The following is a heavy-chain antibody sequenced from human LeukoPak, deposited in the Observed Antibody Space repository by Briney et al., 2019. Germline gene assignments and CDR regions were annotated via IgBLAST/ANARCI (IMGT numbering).Heavy chain of an antibody. CDR1: GGSISSYY. V-gene: IGHV4-59*01. D-gene: IGHD3-22*01. J-gene: IGHJ4*02. CDR2: IYYSGST. Sequence: SETLSLTCTVSGGSISSYYWSWIRQPPGKGLEWIGYIYYSGSTNYNPFLKSRVTTSVDTSKNQFSLKLSYVTAADTAVYYCARTPFYYDSSGYYRHFTFDYWGQGTLVTVSS. CDR3: ARTPFYYDSSGYYRHFTFDY.